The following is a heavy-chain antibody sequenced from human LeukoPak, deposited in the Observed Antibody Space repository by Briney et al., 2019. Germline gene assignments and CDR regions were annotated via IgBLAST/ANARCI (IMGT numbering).Heavy chain of an antibody. J-gene: IGHJ6*02. CDR1: GYSFTSYW. Sequence: GESLKISCKGSGYSFTSYWIGWVRQMPGKGLEWMGIIYPGDSDTRYSPSFQGQVTISADKSISTAYLQWSSLKASDTAVYYCARQTPSHSSLDYYYYGMDVWGQGTTVTVSS. V-gene: IGHV5-51*01. CDR3: ARQTPSHSSLDYYYYGMDV. CDR2: IYPGDSDT. D-gene: IGHD6-6*01.